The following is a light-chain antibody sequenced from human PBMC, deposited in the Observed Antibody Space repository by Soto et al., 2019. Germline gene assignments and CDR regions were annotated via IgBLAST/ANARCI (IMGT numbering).Light chain of an antibody. CDR1: QRFXSD. CDR2: CAS. CDR3: QQYGSAPRT. Sequence: IGVTQYAATLSVSPGESATLACRASQRFXSDFAWYHQKPGQAPRLLXACASTRATGSPARLSGSGSVTEFTLTINSLQSEDFAVYYFQQYGSAPRTFGPGTKVDIK. V-gene: IGKV3-15*01. J-gene: IGKJ3*01.